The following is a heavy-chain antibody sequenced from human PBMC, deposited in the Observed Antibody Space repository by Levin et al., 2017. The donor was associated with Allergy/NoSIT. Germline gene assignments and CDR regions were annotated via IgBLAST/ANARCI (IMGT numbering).Heavy chain of an antibody. CDR1: GFTVSSSY. CDR3: ARDMKSDNSGTRFDP. D-gene: IGHD3-22*01. J-gene: IGHJ5*02. CDR2: LYREGKT. V-gene: IGHV3-53*01. Sequence: HPGGSLRLSCEASGFTVSSSYMSWVRQAPGKGLEWVSVLYREGKTNYADSVKGRFTISRDDSKNTLYLQMNSLRVEDTAVYYCARDMKSDNSGTRFDPWGQGTLVTVSS.